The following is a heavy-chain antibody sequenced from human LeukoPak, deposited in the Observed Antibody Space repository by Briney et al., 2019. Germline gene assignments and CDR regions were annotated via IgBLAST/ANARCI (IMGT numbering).Heavy chain of an antibody. CDR1: GGSISSGGYS. CDR2: IYHSGST. CDR3: ASRYCSSTSCFNDY. J-gene: IGHJ4*02. D-gene: IGHD2-2*01. V-gene: IGHV4-30-2*01. Sequence: SSETLSLTCAVSGGSISSGGYSWSWIRQPPGKGLEWIVYIYHSGSTYYNPSLKSRVTISVDRSKNQFSLKLSSVTAADTAVYYCASRYCSSTSCFNDYWGQGTLVTVSS.